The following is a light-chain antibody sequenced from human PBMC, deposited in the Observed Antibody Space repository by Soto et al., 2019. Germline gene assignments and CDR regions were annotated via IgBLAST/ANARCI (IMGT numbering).Light chain of an antibody. Sequence: DIQMTQSPSSLSASVGDTVTITCRASQGIIDYLAWFQQRPGKAPNLLIYAASTLQIGVPSRFSGSGAGTDFTLTTSSLQPEDAATYDCQKYDSAPQTFGPGTKVEIK. CDR2: AAS. CDR1: QGIIDY. J-gene: IGKJ1*01. V-gene: IGKV1-27*01. CDR3: QKYDSAPQT.